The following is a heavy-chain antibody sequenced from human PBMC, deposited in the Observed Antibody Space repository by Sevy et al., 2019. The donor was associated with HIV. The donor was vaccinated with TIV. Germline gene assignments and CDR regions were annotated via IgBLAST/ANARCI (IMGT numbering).Heavy chain of an antibody. CDR1: GFTFSSYS. CDR2: ISSSSTI. J-gene: IGHJ3*02. CDR3: ARERHRDGYSLDAFDI. D-gene: IGHD5-18*01. V-gene: IGHV3-48*02. Sequence: GGSLRLSCAASGFTFSSYSMNWVRQAPGKGLEWVSYISSSSTIYYADSVKGRFTISRDNAKNSLYLQMNSLRDEDTAVYYCARERHRDGYSLDAFDIWGQGTMVTVSS.